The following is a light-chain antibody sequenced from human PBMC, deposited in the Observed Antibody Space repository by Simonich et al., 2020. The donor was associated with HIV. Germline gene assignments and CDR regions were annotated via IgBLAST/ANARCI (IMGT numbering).Light chain of an antibody. CDR3: QHYYNWPPIT. CDR2: GES. CDR1: QTVSSN. V-gene: IGKV3-15*01. Sequence: EIVMTPSPATLSVFPGDRATLSCRASQTVSSNLAWYQQKPGQAPRPLIYGESTRAIGIPARFSGSGSGTEFTLTINSMQSEDFAVYYCQHYYNWPPITFGQGTRLDIK. J-gene: IGKJ5*01.